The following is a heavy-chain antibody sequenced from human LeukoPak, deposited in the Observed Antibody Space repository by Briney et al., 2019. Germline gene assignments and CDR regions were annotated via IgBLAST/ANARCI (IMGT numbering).Heavy chain of an antibody. CDR2: ISNSGGDT. V-gene: IGHV3-23*01. D-gene: IGHD1-1*01. CDR1: GFTFSSYA. CDR3: AKATGTLGN. J-gene: IGHJ4*02. Sequence: PGGSLRLSCAASGFTFSSYAMSWVRQAPGKGPEWVSTISNSGGDTYYADSVKGRFTISRDNSGNTLYLQMNSLTAEDTAIYYCAKATGTLGNWGQGTLVTVSS.